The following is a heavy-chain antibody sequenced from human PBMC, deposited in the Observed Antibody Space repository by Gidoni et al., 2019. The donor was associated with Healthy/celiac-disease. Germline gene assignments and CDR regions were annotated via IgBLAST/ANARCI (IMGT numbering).Heavy chain of an antibody. CDR1: GDSVTSKRAA. J-gene: IGHJ4*02. Sequence: QVQLQQSGPGLVKPSQTLSLTCAIPGDSVTSKRAAWHWIRQSPSRGREWRGRTYYGSKWYNDYAVSVKSRITINPDTSKNQFSLQLNSVTPEDTAVYYCAREGWLRGVGATTSIDYWGQGTLVTVSS. D-gene: IGHD1-26*01. V-gene: IGHV6-1*01. CDR2: TYYGSKWYN. CDR3: AREGWLRGVGATTSIDY.